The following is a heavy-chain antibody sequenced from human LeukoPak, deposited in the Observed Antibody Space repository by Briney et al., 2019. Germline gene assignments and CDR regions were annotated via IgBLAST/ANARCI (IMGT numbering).Heavy chain of an antibody. CDR3: AREGTRYSSGWSLF. J-gene: IGHJ4*02. CDR2: ISSSSSYI. Sequence: GGSLRLSCAASGFTFSSYSMNWVRQAPGKGLEWVSSISSSSSYIYYADSVKGRFTISRDNAKNSLYLQMNSLRAEDTAVYYCAREGTRYSSGWSLFWGQGTLVTVSS. V-gene: IGHV3-21*01. CDR1: GFTFSSYS. D-gene: IGHD6-13*01.